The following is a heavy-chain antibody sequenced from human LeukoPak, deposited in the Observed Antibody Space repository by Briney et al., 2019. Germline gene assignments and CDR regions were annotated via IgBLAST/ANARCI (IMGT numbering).Heavy chain of an antibody. V-gene: IGHV4-34*01. CDR3: ARGRFFGVVIIDY. CDR1: GGSFSGYY. J-gene: IGHJ4*02. D-gene: IGHD3-3*01. Sequence: SETLSLTCAVYGGSFSGYYWSWIRQPPGKGLEWIGEINHSGSTNYNPPLQSRVTISVDTSKNQFSLKLSSVTAADTAVYYCARGRFFGVVIIDYWGQGTLVTVSS. CDR2: INHSGST.